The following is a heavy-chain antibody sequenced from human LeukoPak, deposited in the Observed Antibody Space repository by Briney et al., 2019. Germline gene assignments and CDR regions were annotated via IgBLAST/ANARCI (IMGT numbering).Heavy chain of an antibody. V-gene: IGHV5-51*01. J-gene: IGHJ5*02. CDR1: GYSFSSFW. D-gene: IGHD3-3*01. CDR2: IYPGDSVT. CDR3: ARHGYYDFWSGQNWFDP. Sequence: GESLNISCKASGYSFSSFWIAWVRQMPGKGLEWMGIIYPGDSVTRYSPSFQGQVTISADKSITTAYLQWSSLKASDTAIYYCARHGYYDFWSGQNWFDPWGQGTLVTVSS.